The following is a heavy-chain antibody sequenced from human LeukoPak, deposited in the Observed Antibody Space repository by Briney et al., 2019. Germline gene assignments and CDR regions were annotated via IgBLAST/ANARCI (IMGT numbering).Heavy chain of an antibody. CDR1: GFIFSSYT. V-gene: IGHV3-64D*06. Sequence: PGGSLRLSCSASGFIFSSYTMHWVRQAPGKGLEYVSAISSNGDTTYYADSVKGRSTISRDNSKNTLYLQMSSLRAEDTAVYYCVKRSTYFFDYWGQGTLVTVSS. CDR3: VKRSTYFFDY. CDR2: ISSNGDTT. J-gene: IGHJ4*02.